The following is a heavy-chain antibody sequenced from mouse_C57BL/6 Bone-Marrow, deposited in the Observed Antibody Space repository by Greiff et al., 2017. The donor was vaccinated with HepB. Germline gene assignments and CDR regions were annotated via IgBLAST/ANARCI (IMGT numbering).Heavy chain of an antibody. CDR1: GYSITSGYY. CDR3: AREGSLLAY. D-gene: IGHD6-2*01. J-gene: IGHJ3*01. Sequence: DVQLQESGPGLVKPSQSLSLTCSVTGYSITSGYYWNWIRQFPGNKLEWMGYISYDGSNNYNPSLKNRISITRDTSKNQFFLKLNSVTTEDTATYYCAREGSLLAYWGQGTLVTVSA. CDR2: ISYDGSN. V-gene: IGHV3-6*01.